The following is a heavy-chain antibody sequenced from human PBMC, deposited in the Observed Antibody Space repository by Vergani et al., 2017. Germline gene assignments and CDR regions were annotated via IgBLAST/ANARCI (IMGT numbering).Heavy chain of an antibody. CDR1: GATFRSNT. V-gene: IGHV1-46*03. CDR3: ASDYGGNPKLGAFDI. CDR2: INPSGGST. Sequence: QVQLVQSGAEVKKPGSSVKVSCKASGATFRSNTISWVRQVPGQGLEWMGIINPSGGSTSYAQKFQGRVTMTRDTSTSTVYMELSSLRSEDTAVYYCASDYGGNPKLGAFDIWGQGTMVTVSS. D-gene: IGHD4-23*01. J-gene: IGHJ3*02.